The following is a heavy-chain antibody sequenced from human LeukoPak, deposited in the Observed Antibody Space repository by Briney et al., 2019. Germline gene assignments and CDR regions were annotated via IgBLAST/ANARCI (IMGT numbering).Heavy chain of an antibody. CDR3: AREGSMVRGVPPRNNWFDP. J-gene: IGHJ5*02. V-gene: IGHV4-4*07. CDR2: IYTSGST. D-gene: IGHD3-10*01. Sequence: SETLSLTCTVSGGSISSYYWSWIRQPAGKGLEWIGRIYTSGSTNYNPSLKSRVTMSVDTSKNQFSLKLSSVTAADAAVYYCAREGSMVRGVPPRNNWFDPWGQGTLVTVSS. CDR1: GGSISSYY.